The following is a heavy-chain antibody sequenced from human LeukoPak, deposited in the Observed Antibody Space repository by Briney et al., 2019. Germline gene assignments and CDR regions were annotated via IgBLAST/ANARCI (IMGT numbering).Heavy chain of an antibody. D-gene: IGHD5-24*01. V-gene: IGHV4-31*03. CDR1: GGSINSGVYY. CDR3: ARGRDRGSAGVNWFDP. CDR2: IYYSGST. J-gene: IGHJ5*02. Sequence: SETLSLTCSVSGGSINSGVYYWSWIRQQPGEGLEWIGYIYYSGSTYSNPSLKSRVTISVDTSKNQFSLKLSSVTAADTAVYYCARGRDRGSAGVNWFDPWGQGTLVTVSS.